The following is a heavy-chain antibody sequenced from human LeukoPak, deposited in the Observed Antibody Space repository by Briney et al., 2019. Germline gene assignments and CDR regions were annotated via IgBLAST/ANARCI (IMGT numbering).Heavy chain of an antibody. CDR1: GGSFSGYY. D-gene: IGHD3-10*01. CDR2: INHSGST. J-gene: IGHJ5*02. Sequence: PSETLSLTCAVYGGSFSGYYWSWIRQPPGEGLEWIGEINHSGSTNYNLSLKSRVTISVDTSKNQFSLKLSSVTAADTAVYYCARGSSMVRGTTGWLDPWGQGTLVTVSS. V-gene: IGHV4-34*01. CDR3: ARGSSMVRGTTGWLDP.